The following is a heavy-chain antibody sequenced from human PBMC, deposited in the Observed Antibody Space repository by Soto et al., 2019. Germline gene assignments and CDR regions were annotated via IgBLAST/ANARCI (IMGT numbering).Heavy chain of an antibody. D-gene: IGHD5-18*01. V-gene: IGHV1-69*01. CDR3: AAGDSSDTGDH. J-gene: IGHJ4*02. CDR2: TTPIIGTV. CDR1: GDTLSSYA. Sequence: QVQLVQSGAEVKRPGSSVEVSCKASGDTLSSYAINWVRQVPGQGLEWMGGTTPIIGTVDYGQKFQGRVTISVDEPTATSYMEMSSLRSEDTAVYYCAAGDSSDTGDHWGQGTLVTVSS.